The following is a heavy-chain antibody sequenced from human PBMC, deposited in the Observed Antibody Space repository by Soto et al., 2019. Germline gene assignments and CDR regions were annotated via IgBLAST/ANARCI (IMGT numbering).Heavy chain of an antibody. J-gene: IGHJ4*02. V-gene: IGHV1-3*05. D-gene: IGHD2-21*02. CDR2: INAGNGNT. CDR3: PMSIVVVTALDY. CDR1: GYTFTSYA. Sequence: QVQLVQSGAEEKKPGASVKVSCKASGYTFTSYAMHWVRQAPGQRLEWMGWINAGNGNTKYSQKFQGRVTITRDTSPSTAHMELSSLRAEDTAVYYCPMSIVVVTALDYWGQATLVTVSS.